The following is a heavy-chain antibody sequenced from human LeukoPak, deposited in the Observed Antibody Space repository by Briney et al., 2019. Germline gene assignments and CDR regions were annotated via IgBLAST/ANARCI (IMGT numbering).Heavy chain of an antibody. CDR2: IYTGGST. CDR1: SGTFSGYQ. Sequence: SETLSLTCAVYSGTFSGYQWTWIRQPPGKGLEWIGHIYTGGSTNYNPSLKSRVTISVDTSKNQFSLNLSSMAAADTAVYYCARDSLCNFWSGYYHTTYYFDYWGQGTLVTVSS. J-gene: IGHJ4*02. CDR3: ARDSLCNFWSGYYHTTYYFDY. V-gene: IGHV4-34*11. D-gene: IGHD3-3*01.